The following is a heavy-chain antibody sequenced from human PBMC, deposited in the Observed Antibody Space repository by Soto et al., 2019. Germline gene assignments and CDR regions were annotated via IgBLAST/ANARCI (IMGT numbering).Heavy chain of an antibody. V-gene: IGHV3-30-3*01. CDR3: ARGTTTSAFSAMDV. CDR1: GLTFSNNA. J-gene: IGHJ6*02. D-gene: IGHD1-1*01. Sequence: QVQLVESGGGVVQPGRSLRLSGAASGLTFSNNAMDWVRQAPGKGLEWVAVISYDGSNKYIAESVKGRFTISRDNSNNTLFLQMNSLRAEDTAVYYCARGTTTSAFSAMDVWGQGTTVTVSS. CDR2: ISYDGSNK.